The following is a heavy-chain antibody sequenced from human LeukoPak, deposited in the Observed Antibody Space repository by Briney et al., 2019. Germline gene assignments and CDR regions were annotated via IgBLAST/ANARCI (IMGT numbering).Heavy chain of an antibody. CDR3: TPATYSGYGYFDY. V-gene: IGHV3-30*19. Sequence: GGSLRLSCAASGFTFSSYGMHWVRQAPGKGLEWVAVISYDGSNKYYADSVKGRFTISRDNSKNTLYLQMNSLRAEDTAVYYCTPATYSGYGYFDYWGQGTQVTVSS. CDR2: ISYDGSNK. D-gene: IGHD5-12*01. J-gene: IGHJ4*02. CDR1: GFTFSSYG.